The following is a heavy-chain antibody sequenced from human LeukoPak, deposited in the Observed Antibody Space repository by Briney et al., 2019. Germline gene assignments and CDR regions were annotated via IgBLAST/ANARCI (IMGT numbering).Heavy chain of an antibody. Sequence: GESLKISCKGSGYSFTSYWIGWVRQMPGKGLEWMGIIYPGDSDTRYSPSFQGQVTISADKSISTAYLQWSSLKASDTAMYYCARGTRITIFGVVTRVENWFDPWGQGTLVTVSS. CDR2: IYPGDSDT. CDR3: ARGTRITIFGVVTRVENWFDP. V-gene: IGHV5-51*01. CDR1: GYSFTSYW. D-gene: IGHD3-3*01. J-gene: IGHJ5*02.